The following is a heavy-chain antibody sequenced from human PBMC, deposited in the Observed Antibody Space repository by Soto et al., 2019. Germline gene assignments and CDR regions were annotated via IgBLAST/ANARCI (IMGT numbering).Heavy chain of an antibody. Sequence: SETLSLTCAVSGGSISSSDWWSWVRQPPGKGLEWIGEIYHSGSTNYNPSLLSRVTISVDTSRNQFSLRLTSVTAADTAVYYCASQKLDVPAFFDYWGQGILVTVSS. J-gene: IGHJ4*02. D-gene: IGHD4-4*01. CDR3: ASQKLDVPAFFDY. CDR1: GGSISSSDW. CDR2: IYHSGST. V-gene: IGHV4-4*02.